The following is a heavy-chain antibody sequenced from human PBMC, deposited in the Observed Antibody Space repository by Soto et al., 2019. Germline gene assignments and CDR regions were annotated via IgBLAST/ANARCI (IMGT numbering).Heavy chain of an antibody. Sequence: PSETLSLTCAVYGGSFSGYYWSWIRQPPGKGLEWIGEINHSGSTNYNPSLKSRVTISVDTSKNQFSLKLSSVTAADTAVYYCARELGNYGFDYWGQGTLVTVS. CDR1: GGSFSGYY. D-gene: IGHD1-7*01. V-gene: IGHV4-34*01. CDR2: INHSGST. CDR3: ARELGNYGFDY. J-gene: IGHJ4*02.